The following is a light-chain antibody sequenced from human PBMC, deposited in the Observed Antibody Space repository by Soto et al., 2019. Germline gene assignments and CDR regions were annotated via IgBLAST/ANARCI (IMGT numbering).Light chain of an antibody. J-gene: IGKJ2*01. V-gene: IGKV3-11*01. CDR1: QSVSSY. CDR2: EAS. CDR3: QQRSYWPPYT. Sequence: EIVLTQSPATLSLSPGERATLSCRASQSVSSYLAWYQQKPGQAPRLLIYEASNRATGIPARFSGSGSGTAFTLTISSLESEDSAVYYCQQRSYWPPYTFGQGTKVEIK.